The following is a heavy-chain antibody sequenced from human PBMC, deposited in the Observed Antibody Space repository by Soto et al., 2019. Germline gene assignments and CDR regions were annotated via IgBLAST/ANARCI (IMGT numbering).Heavy chain of an antibody. CDR2: ISGSGGST. Sequence: EVQLLESGGGLVQPGGSLRLSCAASGFTFSSYAMSWVRQAPGKGLEWVSAISGSGGSTYYADSVKGRFTISRDNSKNTLYLQMNSLRAEDTAVYCCAKEIRGSYYEANWFDPWGQGTLVTVSS. J-gene: IGHJ5*02. D-gene: IGHD1-26*01. CDR3: AKEIRGSYYEANWFDP. CDR1: GFTFSSYA. V-gene: IGHV3-23*01.